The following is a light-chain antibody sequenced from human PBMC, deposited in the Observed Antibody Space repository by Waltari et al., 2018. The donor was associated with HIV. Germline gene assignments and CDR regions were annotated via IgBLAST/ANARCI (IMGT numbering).Light chain of an antibody. Sequence: ERVMTQSPATLSVSPGERATLSCRASQSVSSNLAWYQQTPGQAPRLLIYGASTRAPGIPARFSGSGSGTDFTLTIGSLQSEDFAVYYCQQYNNWPLTFGGGTTVEIK. J-gene: IGKJ4*01. CDR1: QSVSSN. CDR3: QQYNNWPLT. CDR2: GAS. V-gene: IGKV3-15*01.